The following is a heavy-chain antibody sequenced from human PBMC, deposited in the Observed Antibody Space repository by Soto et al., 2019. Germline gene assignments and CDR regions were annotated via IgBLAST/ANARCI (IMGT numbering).Heavy chain of an antibody. CDR2: IIPIFGTA. V-gene: IGHV1-69*13. J-gene: IGHJ4*02. D-gene: IGHD6-13*01. CDR3: AQPRIAAAGKASFDY. CDR1: GGTFSSYA. Sequence: AAVKVSCKASGGTFSSYAISWVRQAPGQGLEWMGGIIPIFGTANYAQKLQGRVTITADESTSTAYMELSSLRSEDTAVYYCAQPRIAAAGKASFDYWGQGTLVTVSS.